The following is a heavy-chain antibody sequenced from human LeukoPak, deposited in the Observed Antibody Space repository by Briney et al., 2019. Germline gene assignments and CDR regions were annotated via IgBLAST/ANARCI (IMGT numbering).Heavy chain of an antibody. V-gene: IGHV3-23*01. CDR3: ARMGYYDFWSGSFDY. Sequence: PGGSLRLSCVVSGFTFNRCWMNWVRQAPGKGLEWVSGISGSGDATYYADSVKGRFTISRENAKNSLYLQMNSLRAEDTAVYYCARMGYYDFWSGSFDYWGQGTLVTVSS. D-gene: IGHD3-3*01. CDR2: ISGSGDAT. J-gene: IGHJ4*02. CDR1: GFTFNRCW.